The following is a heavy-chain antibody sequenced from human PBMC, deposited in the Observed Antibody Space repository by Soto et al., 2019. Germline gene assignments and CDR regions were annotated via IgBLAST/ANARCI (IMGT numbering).Heavy chain of an antibody. CDR2: IDPSDSYT. CDR1: GYSFTSYW. CDR3: ARSELDCSGGSCYFHFDY. D-gene: IGHD2-15*01. J-gene: IGHJ4*02. V-gene: IGHV5-10-1*01. Sequence: GESLKISCKGPGYSFTSYWISWVRQMPGKGLEWMGRIDPSDSYTNYSPSFQGHVTISADKSISTAYLQWSSLKASDTAMYYCARSELDCSGGSCYFHFDYWGQGTLVTVSS.